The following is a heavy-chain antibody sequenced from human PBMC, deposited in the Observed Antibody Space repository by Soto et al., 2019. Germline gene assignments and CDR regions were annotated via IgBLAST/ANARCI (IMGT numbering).Heavy chain of an antibody. J-gene: IGHJ4*02. Sequence: PRRHSADSGGSVNIAHYAVSWILQPPGKGLEWIGYIYPGGNTYYSPSLKSRVTIALDTSKSLVSLRLKSVTAADTAVYYCARLVGVAISPWGQGTLVTVSS. CDR1: GGSVNIAHYA. CDR3: ARLVGVAISP. D-gene: IGHD2-21*01. CDR2: IYPGGNT. V-gene: IGHV4-30-2*01.